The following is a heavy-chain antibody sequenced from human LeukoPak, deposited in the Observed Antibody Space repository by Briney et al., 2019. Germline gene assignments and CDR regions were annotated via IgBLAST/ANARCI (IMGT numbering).Heavy chain of an antibody. CDR2: IYYSGST. D-gene: IGHD5-24*01. V-gene: IGHV4-39*01. CDR1: GGSISSNNFS. CDR3: ARAGDEDS. J-gene: IGHJ4*02. Sequence: PSETLSLTCTVSGGSISSNNFSWGWIRQPPGKGLEWIGSIYYSGSTYYNPSLKSRVTIYVDTSKYQFSLKLDSVTTADTAVYYCARAGDEDSWGQGTLVTVSS.